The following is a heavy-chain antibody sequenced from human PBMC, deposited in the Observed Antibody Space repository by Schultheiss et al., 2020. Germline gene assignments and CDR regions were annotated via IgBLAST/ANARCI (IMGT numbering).Heavy chain of an antibody. CDR1: GGSISSYY. CDR3: ARFIAVAGSPSDAFDI. V-gene: IGHV4-59*08. Sequence: SETLSLTCTVSGGSISSYYWSWIRQPPGKGLEWIGYIYYSGSTNYNPSLKSRVTISVDTSKNQFSLKLSSVTAADTAVYYCARFIAVAGSPSDAFDIWGQGTMVTVSS. J-gene: IGHJ3*02. CDR2: IYYSGST. D-gene: IGHD6-19*01.